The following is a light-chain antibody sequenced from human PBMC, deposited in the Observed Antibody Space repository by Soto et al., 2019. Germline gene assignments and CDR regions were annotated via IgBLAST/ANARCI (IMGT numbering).Light chain of an antibody. V-gene: IGLV3-25*03. Sequence: SYELTQPPSVSVSPGQTARITCSGDALPKQYAYWYQQKPGQAPVQVIYKDSERPSGIPERFSGSSSGTTVTLTISGVQAEDEADYYCQSADSSGTYGVFGGGTKLTVL. J-gene: IGLJ3*02. CDR1: ALPKQY. CDR2: KDS. CDR3: QSADSSGTYGV.